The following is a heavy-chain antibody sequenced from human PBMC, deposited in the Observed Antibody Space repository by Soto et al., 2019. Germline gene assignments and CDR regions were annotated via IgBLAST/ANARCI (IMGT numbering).Heavy chain of an antibody. CDR1: GGTFTRFA. CDR2: IIPIYGAA. V-gene: IGHV1-69*06. Sequence: QVQLVQSGAEVKKPGSSEKVSCTASGGTFTRFAFSWVRQAPGQGLEWLGGIIPIYGAANYGEKFQGRVTITADRSTSTAYMELSSLRSDDTAVYYCARASAYDLWSGHHLDVWGQGTSVTVSS. CDR3: ARASAYDLWSGHHLDV. J-gene: IGHJ6*02. D-gene: IGHD3-3*01.